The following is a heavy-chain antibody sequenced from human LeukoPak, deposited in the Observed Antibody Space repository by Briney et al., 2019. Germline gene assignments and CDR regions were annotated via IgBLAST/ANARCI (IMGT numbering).Heavy chain of an antibody. V-gene: IGHV4-59*01. D-gene: IGHD7-27*01. Sequence: PSETLSLTCTVSGGSISSYYWSWIRQPPGKGLEWIGYIYYSGSTNYNPSLKNRVTISVDPSKNQFSLKLSSVTGADTAVYYCAVAPSGAFDIWGQGTMVTVSS. J-gene: IGHJ3*02. CDR2: IYYSGST. CDR1: GGSISSYY. CDR3: AVAPSGAFDI.